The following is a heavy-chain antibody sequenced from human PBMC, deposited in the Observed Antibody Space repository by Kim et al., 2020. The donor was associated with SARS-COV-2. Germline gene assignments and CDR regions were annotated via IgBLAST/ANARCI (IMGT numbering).Heavy chain of an antibody. Sequence: GGSLRLSCAASGFTFSSYEMNWVRQAPGKGLEWVSYISSSGSTIYYADSVKGRFTISRDNAKNSLYLQMNSLRAEDTAVYYCARDRYYGSGSYYYYWGQGTLVTVSS. CDR1: GFTFSSYE. V-gene: IGHV3-48*03. CDR2: ISSSGSTI. D-gene: IGHD3-10*01. J-gene: IGHJ4*02. CDR3: ARDRYYGSGSYYYY.